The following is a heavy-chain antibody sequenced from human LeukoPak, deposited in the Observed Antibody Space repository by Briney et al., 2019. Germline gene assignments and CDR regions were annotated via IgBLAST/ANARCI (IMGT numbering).Heavy chain of an antibody. Sequence: ASVKVSCKASGYTFTSYGISWVRQAPGQGLEWMGWISAYNGNTNYAQKLQGRVTMTTDTSTSTAYMELRSLRSDDTAVYYCARGLVPAATWPQSSYYFDYWGQGTLVTVSS. J-gene: IGHJ4*02. CDR1: GYTFTSYG. V-gene: IGHV1-18*01. CDR3: ARGLVPAATWPQSSYYFDY. D-gene: IGHD2-2*01. CDR2: ISAYNGNT.